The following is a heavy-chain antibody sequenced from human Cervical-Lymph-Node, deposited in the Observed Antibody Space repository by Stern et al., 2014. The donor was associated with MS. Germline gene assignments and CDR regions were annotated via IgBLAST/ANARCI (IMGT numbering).Heavy chain of an antibody. CDR2: IYWDDDT. D-gene: IGHD6-6*01. V-gene: IGHV2-5*02. CDR1: GFSLTTNGVA. Sequence: QVTLRESGPTLVIPTQTLTLTCTFSGFSLTTNGVAVGWIRQPPGKAPEWLALIYWDDDTRYSPSLKSRLTITKDTSKNQVLLTMTNVEPVDTATYHCAHRDDWQLDFAYWGQGILVTVSS. J-gene: IGHJ4*02. CDR3: AHRDDWQLDFAY.